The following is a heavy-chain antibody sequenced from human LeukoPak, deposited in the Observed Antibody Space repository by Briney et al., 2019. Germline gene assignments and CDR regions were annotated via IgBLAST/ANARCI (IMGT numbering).Heavy chain of an antibody. CDR2: ISWNSGSI. CDR1: GFTFDDYA. V-gene: IGHV3-9*01. Sequence: PGRSLRLSCAASGFTFDDYAMHWVRQAPGKGLEWVSGISWNSGSIGYADSVKGRFTISRDNAKNSLCLQMNSLRAEDTALYYCAKGVSGWYYFDYWGQGTLVTVSS. J-gene: IGHJ4*02. CDR3: AKGVSGWYYFDY. D-gene: IGHD6-19*01.